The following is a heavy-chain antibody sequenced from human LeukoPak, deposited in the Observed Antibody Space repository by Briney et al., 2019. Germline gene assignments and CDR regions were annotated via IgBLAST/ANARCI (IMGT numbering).Heavy chain of an antibody. Sequence: PSKTLSLTCTVSGGSISSYYWSWIRQPPGKGLDWIGYIYYSGNTNYNPSLKSRVTMSVDTSKNQLSLKLSSVTAADTAVYYCARPRGEFHYYAFDIWGHGTMVTVSS. D-gene: IGHD3-16*01. J-gene: IGHJ3*02. CDR1: GGSISSYY. V-gene: IGHV4-59*08. CDR2: IYYSGNT. CDR3: ARPRGEFHYYAFDI.